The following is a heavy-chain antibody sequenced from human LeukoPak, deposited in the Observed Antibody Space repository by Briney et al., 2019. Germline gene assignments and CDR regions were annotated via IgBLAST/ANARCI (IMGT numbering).Heavy chain of an antibody. D-gene: IGHD3-9*01. V-gene: IGHV3-30*02. Sequence: GGSLRLSCAPSGFSVSYYWMHWVRQAPCKGLEWVAYVRSDGSHDSYADSVTGRFTISRDNSKNTLFLQMNSLRAEDTSMYYCAKDARSFDWLFDHWGQGILVTVSS. J-gene: IGHJ4*02. CDR3: AKDARSFDWLFDH. CDR1: GFSVSYYW. CDR2: VRSDGSHD.